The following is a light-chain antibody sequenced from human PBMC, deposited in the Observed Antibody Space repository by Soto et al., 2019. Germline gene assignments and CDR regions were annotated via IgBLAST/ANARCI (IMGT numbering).Light chain of an antibody. J-gene: IGKJ1*01. CDR2: DAS. V-gene: IGKV1-5*02. Sequence: DIPLTKSPSSLSASVGDRVTIIFRASQSVSTRLAWYQQKPGKAPKVLIYDASSLESGVPSRFSGSGSGTEFSLTISSLQPDDFATYYCQQYNHYWTFGQGTKVDIK. CDR3: QQYNHYWT. CDR1: QSVSTR.